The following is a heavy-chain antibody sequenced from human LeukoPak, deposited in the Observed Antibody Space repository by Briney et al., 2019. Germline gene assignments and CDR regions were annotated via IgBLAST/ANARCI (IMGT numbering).Heavy chain of an antibody. CDR3: ARDMGGSPPGNNDY. D-gene: IGHD1-26*01. Sequence: GGSLRLSCAASGFTFSTYEMNWVRQAPGKGLEGVSYVSPSGTSIYYAESVKGRFTISRNNAKNSLYLLMNSLRAADTAVYYCARDMGGSPPGNNDYGGQGTLVTVSS. CDR2: VSPSGTSI. CDR1: GFTFSTYE. J-gene: IGHJ4*02. V-gene: IGHV3-48*03.